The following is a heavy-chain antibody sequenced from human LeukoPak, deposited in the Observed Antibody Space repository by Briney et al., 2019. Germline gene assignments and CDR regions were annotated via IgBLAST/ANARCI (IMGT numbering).Heavy chain of an antibody. CDR3: ARFYCSSTSCRPFDY. CDR1: GYSFTSYW. V-gene: IGHV5-51*01. CDR2: IYPGDSDT. Sequence: GESLKISCQGSGYSFTSYWIGWVRQMPGKGLEWMGIIYPGDSDTRYSPSFQGQVTISADKSISTAYLQWSSLKASDTAMYYCARFYCSSTSCRPFDYWGQGTLVTVSS. J-gene: IGHJ4*02. D-gene: IGHD2-2*01.